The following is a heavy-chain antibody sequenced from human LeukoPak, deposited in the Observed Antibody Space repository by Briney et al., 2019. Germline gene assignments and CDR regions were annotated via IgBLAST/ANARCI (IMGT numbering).Heavy chain of an antibody. J-gene: IGHJ4*02. CDR1: GFTFSSYA. CDR3: VKEGEVVITHRFDS. D-gene: IGHD3-22*01. CDR2: ISGSSSSS. Sequence: GGSLRLSCAASGFTFSSYAMAWVRQAPGKGLEWVSGISGSSSSSYYADSVKGRFTISRDYSNNTVYLQMNSLRAEDTAVYYCVKEGEVVITHRFDSWGQGTLVTVSP. V-gene: IGHV3-23*01.